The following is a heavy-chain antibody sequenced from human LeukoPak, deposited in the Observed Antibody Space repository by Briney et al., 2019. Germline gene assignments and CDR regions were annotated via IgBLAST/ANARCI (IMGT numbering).Heavy chain of an antibody. Sequence: SVKVSCKASGGTFSSYAISWVRQAPGQGLEWMGGIIPIFGTANYAQKFQGGVTITTDESTSTAYMELSSLRSEDTAVYYCARDRSSNYYYMDVWGKGTTVTVSS. V-gene: IGHV1-69*05. J-gene: IGHJ6*03. CDR1: GGTFSSYA. D-gene: IGHD6-6*01. CDR3: ARDRSSNYYYMDV. CDR2: IIPIFGTA.